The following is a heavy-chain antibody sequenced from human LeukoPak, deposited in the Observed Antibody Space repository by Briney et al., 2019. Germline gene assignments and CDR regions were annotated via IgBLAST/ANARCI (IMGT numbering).Heavy chain of an antibody. Sequence: GGSLRLSCAASGFTFSSYSMNWVRQAPGKGLEWVSYISSSSSTIYYAYSVKGRFTISRDNSKNTLYLQMNSLRAEDRAVYYCANALWFGELRGAFDIWGQGTMVTVSS. CDR1: GFTFSSYS. D-gene: IGHD3-10*01. J-gene: IGHJ3*02. V-gene: IGHV3-48*01. CDR2: ISSSSSTI. CDR3: ANALWFGELRGAFDI.